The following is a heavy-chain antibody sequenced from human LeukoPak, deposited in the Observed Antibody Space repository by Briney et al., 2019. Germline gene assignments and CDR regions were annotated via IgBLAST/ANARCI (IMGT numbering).Heavy chain of an antibody. CDR2: ISGDAGST. CDR3: TKGNWNYRYYFDY. CDR1: GFTFGDYA. Sequence: GGSLRLSCAASGFTFGDYAMHWVRQAPGKGLEWVSLISGDAGSTYYADSVKGRFTISRDNSKNSLYLQMNSLRTEDTALYYCTKGNWNYRYYFDYWGQGTLVTVSS. J-gene: IGHJ4*02. D-gene: IGHD1-7*01. V-gene: IGHV3-43*02.